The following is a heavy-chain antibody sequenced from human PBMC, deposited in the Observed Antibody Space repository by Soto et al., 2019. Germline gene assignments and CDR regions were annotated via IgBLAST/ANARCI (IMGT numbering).Heavy chain of an antibody. Sequence: GGSLRLSCAASGFTFSSYGMHWVRQAPGKGLEWVAVISYDGSNKYYADSVKGRFTISRDNSKNTLYLQMNSLRAEDTAVYYCAKDITGGLCISWPYYYYYGMDVWGQGTTVPVSS. CDR1: GFTFSSYG. D-gene: IGHD6-13*01. V-gene: IGHV3-30*18. CDR3: AKDITGGLCISWPYYYYYGMDV. J-gene: IGHJ6*02. CDR2: ISYDGSNK.